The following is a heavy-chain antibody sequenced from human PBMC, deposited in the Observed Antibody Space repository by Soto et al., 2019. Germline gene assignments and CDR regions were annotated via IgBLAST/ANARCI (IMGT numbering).Heavy chain of an antibody. Sequence: RGESLKISCTPSGYIFTKYWIGWVRHMPGKGLEWMGIIFPGDSDTTYSPSFQGQVTISADRSLSTAYLQWSSLKASDSAMDYCARHFNGGNMFYYYYGLDVWGQGTTVTVSS. CDR2: IFPGDSDT. CDR3: ARHFNGGNMFYYYYGLDV. D-gene: IGHD2-15*01. V-gene: IGHV5-51*01. CDR1: GYIFTKYW. J-gene: IGHJ6*02.